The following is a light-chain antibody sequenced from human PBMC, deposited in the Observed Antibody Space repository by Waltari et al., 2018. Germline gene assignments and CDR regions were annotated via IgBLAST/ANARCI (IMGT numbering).Light chain of an antibody. CDR2: DVS. Sequence: QSALTQPASVSGSPGQSITISCPGTSSHVGGYNFVSWYQQYPDKAPKLMIFDVSNRPSGVSSRFSGSKSGNTASLTISGLQAEDEADYYCSSYTSSTTLYVFGTGTKVTVL. CDR1: SSHVGGYNF. J-gene: IGLJ1*01. CDR3: SSYTSSTTLYV. V-gene: IGLV2-14*03.